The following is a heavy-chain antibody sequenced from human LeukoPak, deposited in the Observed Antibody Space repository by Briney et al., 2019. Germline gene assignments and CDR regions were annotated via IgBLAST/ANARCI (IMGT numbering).Heavy chain of an antibody. Sequence: SETLSLTCTVSGGSISSGGYYWSWIRQHSGKGLEWIGYIYYSGSTYYNPSLKSRVTISVDTSKNQFSLKLSSVTAADTAVYYCASMVLLWFGEPPGAFDYWGQGTLVTVSS. V-gene: IGHV4-31*03. D-gene: IGHD3-10*01. CDR2: IYYSGST. CDR1: GGSISSGGYY. J-gene: IGHJ4*02. CDR3: ASMVLLWFGEPPGAFDY.